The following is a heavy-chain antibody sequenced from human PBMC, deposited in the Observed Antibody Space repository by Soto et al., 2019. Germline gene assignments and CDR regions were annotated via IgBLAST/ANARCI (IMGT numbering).Heavy chain of an antibody. CDR3: ARDLTGKWELLGNAFDI. V-gene: IGHV1-69*12. D-gene: IGHD1-26*01. CDR2: IIPIFGTA. Sequence: QVQLVQSGAEVKKPGSSVKVSCKASGGTFSSYAISWVRQAPGQGLEWMGGIIPIFGTANYAQKFQGRVRITADESTSTAYMELSSLRSEDTAVYYCARDLTGKWELLGNAFDIWGQGTMVTVSS. CDR1: GGTFSSYA. J-gene: IGHJ3*02.